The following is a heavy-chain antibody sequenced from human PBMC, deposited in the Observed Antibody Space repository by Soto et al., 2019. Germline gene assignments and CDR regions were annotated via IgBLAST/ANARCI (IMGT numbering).Heavy chain of an antibody. CDR2: ISAYNGNT. CDR3: AGYTVTTIFGEDDAFDI. J-gene: IGHJ3*02. CDR1: GYTFTSYG. Sequence: ASVKVSCKASGYTFTSYGISWVRQAPGQGLEWIGWISAYNGNTNYAQKFQDRVTMTTDTSTSTAYMELSSLRSEDTAVYYCAGYTVTTIFGEDDAFDIWGQGTMVTVSS. D-gene: IGHD3-3*01. V-gene: IGHV1-18*01.